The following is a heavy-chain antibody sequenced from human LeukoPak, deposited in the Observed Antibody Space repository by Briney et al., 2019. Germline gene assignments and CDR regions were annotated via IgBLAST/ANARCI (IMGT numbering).Heavy chain of an antibody. CDR3: ARYSLQQLPPSYFDY. V-gene: IGHV3-48*03. D-gene: IGHD6-13*01. CDR2: ISSSGSTI. CDR1: GFTFSSYA. J-gene: IGHJ4*02. Sequence: PGGSLGLSCAASGFTFSSYAMSWVRQAPGKGLEWVSYISSSGSTIYYADSVKGRFTISRDNAKNSLYLQMNSLRAEDTAVYYCARYSLQQLPPSYFDYWGQGTLVTVSS.